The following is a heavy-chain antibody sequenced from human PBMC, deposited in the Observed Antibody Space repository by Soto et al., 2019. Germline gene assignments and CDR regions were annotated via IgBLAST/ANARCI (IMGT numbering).Heavy chain of an antibody. CDR2: IYYSGST. J-gene: IGHJ5*02. V-gene: IGHV4-59*08. CDR3: ARLGAHYQSLDP. Sequence: SETLSLTCTVSGGSISSYYWSWIRQPPGKGLEWIGYIYYSGSTNYNPSLKSRVTISVDTSKNQFSLRLSSVTAADTAIYYCARLGAHYQSLDPWGPGTLVIVSS. D-gene: IGHD2-2*01. CDR1: GGSISSYY.